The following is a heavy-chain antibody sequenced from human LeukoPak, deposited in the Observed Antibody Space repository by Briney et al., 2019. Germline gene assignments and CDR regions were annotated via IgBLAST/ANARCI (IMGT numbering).Heavy chain of an antibody. CDR3: ARWKYYYDSSGPRNAFDI. J-gene: IGHJ3*02. V-gene: IGHV1-18*01. D-gene: IGHD3-22*01. Sequence: ASVKVSCKASGYTFTSYAMNGVRQAPGQGLEWMGWISAYNGNTNYAQKLQGRVTMTTDTSTSTAYMELRSLRSDDTAVYYCARWKYYYDSSGPRNAFDIWGQGTMVTVSS. CDR2: ISAYNGNT. CDR1: GYTFTSYA.